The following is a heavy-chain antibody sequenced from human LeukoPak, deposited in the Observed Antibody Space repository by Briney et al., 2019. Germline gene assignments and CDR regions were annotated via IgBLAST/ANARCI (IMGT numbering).Heavy chain of an antibody. CDR3: ARTKPLDPFDF. V-gene: IGHV4-61*08. CDR2: IYYSGNT. Sequence: ASQTLSLTCTVSGGSISSGDYYWSWIRQPPGKGLEWIGYIYYSGNTYYNPSLKSRVTISVDTSKNQFSLKVNSVTAADTAVYYCARTKPLDPFDFWGQGTLVTVSS. CDR1: GGSISSGDYY. J-gene: IGHJ3*01.